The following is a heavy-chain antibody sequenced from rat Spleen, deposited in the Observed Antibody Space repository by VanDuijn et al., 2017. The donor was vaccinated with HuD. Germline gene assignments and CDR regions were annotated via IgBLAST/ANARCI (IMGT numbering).Heavy chain of an antibody. V-gene: IGHV5-25*01. CDR3: TTDTFYDGTYYPGGFDY. CDR2: ISTGGDNT. Sequence: EVQLVESGGGLVQPGRSMKLSCAASGLSFSNYDMAWVRQAPTKGLEWVASISTGGDNTYYRDSVKGRFTISRDNAKSTLYLQLDSLRSEDTATYYCTTDTFYDGTYYPGGFDYWGQGVMVTVSS. D-gene: IGHD1-12*02. CDR1: GLSFSNYD. J-gene: IGHJ2*01.